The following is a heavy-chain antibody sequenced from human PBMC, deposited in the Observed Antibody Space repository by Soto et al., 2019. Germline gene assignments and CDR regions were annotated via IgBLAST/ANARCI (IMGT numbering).Heavy chain of an antibody. V-gene: IGHV4-59*02. CDR3: ARNVDTARAYYFDY. Sequence: SETLSLTCTVSGCSVSCYYWSLIRQPPGKGLEWIGYIYYNGNTNYNPSLGSRVTISLDTSKNQFSLKLSSVAAADTAVYYCARNVDTARAYYFDYWGQGTLVTVSS. CDR2: IYYNGNT. D-gene: IGHD5-18*01. CDR1: GCSVSCYY. J-gene: IGHJ4*02.